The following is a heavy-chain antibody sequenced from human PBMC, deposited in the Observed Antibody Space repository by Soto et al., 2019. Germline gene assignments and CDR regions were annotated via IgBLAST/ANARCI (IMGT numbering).Heavy chain of an antibody. J-gene: IGHJ4*02. V-gene: IGHV3-23*01. CDR1: GFTFSSYA. CDR3: AKDEDYDYIWGSPTY. Sequence: EVQLLESGGGLVQPGGSLRLSCAAAGFTFSSYAMSWVRQAPGKGLEWVSAISGSGGSTYYADSVKGRFTISRENSKNTLYLQMNSLRAEDTAVYYCAKDEDYDYIWGSPTYWGQGTLVTVSS. CDR2: ISGSGGST. D-gene: IGHD3-16*01.